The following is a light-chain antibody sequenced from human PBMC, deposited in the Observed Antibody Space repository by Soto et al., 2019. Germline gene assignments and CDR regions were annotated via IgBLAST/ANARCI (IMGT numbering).Light chain of an antibody. Sequence: QSALTQPASVSGSPGQSITISCTGTSSDVGGYNYVSWYQQHPGKAPKLMIYDVSNRPSGVSNRFSGSKSGNTASLTISGLQAEDEADYYCSSYTRSSTLYFGTGTKVTVL. CDR1: SSDVGGYNY. CDR2: DVS. CDR3: SSYTRSSTLY. V-gene: IGLV2-14*01. J-gene: IGLJ1*01.